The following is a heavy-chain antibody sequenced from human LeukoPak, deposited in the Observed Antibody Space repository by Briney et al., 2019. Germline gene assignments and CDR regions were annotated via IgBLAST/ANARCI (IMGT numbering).Heavy chain of an antibody. D-gene: IGHD1-1*01. V-gene: IGHV4-34*01. CDR1: GGSFSSYY. CDR3: ARGPTISETGYLDQ. CDR2: INHRGDT. Sequence: PSETLSLTCAVYGGSFSSYYWSWIRQSPGKGLEWIAEINHRGDTNYNPSVKSRVTISVDTSKNQFSLKVTSLTAADTAVYYCARGPTISETGYLDQWGQGTLVTVSS. J-gene: IGHJ4*03.